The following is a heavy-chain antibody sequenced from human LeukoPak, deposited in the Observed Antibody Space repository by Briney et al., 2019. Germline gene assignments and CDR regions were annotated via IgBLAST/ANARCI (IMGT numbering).Heavy chain of an antibody. D-gene: IGHD1-26*01. J-gene: IGHJ6*03. CDR1: GGSISSGGYS. V-gene: IGHV4-30-2*01. CDR3: ARVGGWESMDV. CDR2: TYHSGGT. Sequence: SETLSLTCAVSGGSISSGGYSWSWIRQPPGKGLEWIGYTYHSGGTYYNPSLKSRVTISVDRSKNQFSLKLSSVTAADTAVYYCARVGGWESMDVWGKGTTVTVSS.